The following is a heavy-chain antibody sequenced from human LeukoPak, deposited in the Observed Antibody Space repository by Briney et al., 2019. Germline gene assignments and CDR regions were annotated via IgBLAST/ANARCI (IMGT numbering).Heavy chain of an antibody. CDR3: ARVGWSGDIIQYYFDY. CDR2: ISSSSSYT. V-gene: IGHV3-11*06. Sequence: GGSLRLSCAASAFTFSDYYMSWIRQAPGKGLEWVSYISSSSSYTNYADSVKGRFTISRDNAKNSLYLQMNSLRAEDTAVYYCARVGWSGDIIQYYFDYWGQGTLVTVSS. CDR1: AFTFSDYY. D-gene: IGHD2-15*01. J-gene: IGHJ4*02.